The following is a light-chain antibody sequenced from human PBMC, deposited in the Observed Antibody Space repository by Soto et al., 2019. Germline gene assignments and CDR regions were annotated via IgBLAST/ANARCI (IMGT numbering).Light chain of an antibody. Sequence: DIQMTQSPSTLAASGGDRVSIICRASQTISGYLNWYQEKPGKAAELLIYAASYLGNGVPSRFSGSGSGTYFTLTISSLQPEDLATDYCQQRYTTPLTFGGGTKVDI. V-gene: IGKV1-39*01. CDR2: AAS. CDR1: QTISGY. CDR3: QQRYTTPLT. J-gene: IGKJ4*01.